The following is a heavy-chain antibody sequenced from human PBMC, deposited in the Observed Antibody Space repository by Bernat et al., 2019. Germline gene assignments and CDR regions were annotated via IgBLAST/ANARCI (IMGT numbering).Heavy chain of an antibody. CDR2: ISSSSSYT. Sequence: QVQLVESGGGLVKPGGSLRLSCAASGFTFSDYYMSWIRQAPGKGLEWVSYISSSSSYTNYADSVKGRFIISRHNSKNTVDLQMNSLRVEDTAVYYCATAPPGPGWTYDFDYWGQGTLVTVSS. CDR1: GFTFSDYY. J-gene: IGHJ4*02. CDR3: ATAPPGPGWTYDFDY. D-gene: IGHD1-14*01. V-gene: IGHV3-11*05.